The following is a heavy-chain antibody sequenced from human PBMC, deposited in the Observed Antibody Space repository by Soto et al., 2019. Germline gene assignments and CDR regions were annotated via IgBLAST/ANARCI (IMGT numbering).Heavy chain of an antibody. CDR3: GVVVVTATTMAEYFQH. CDR2: IIPILGIA. Sequence: QVQLVQSGAEVKKPGSSVKVSCKASGGTFSSYTISWVRQAPGQGLEWMGRIIPILGIANYAQKFQGRVTITADKXTXXAYMELSSLGAEDTAVYYCGVVVVTATTMAEYFQHWGQGTLVTVSS. V-gene: IGHV1-69*02. D-gene: IGHD2-21*02. J-gene: IGHJ1*01. CDR1: GGTFSSYT.